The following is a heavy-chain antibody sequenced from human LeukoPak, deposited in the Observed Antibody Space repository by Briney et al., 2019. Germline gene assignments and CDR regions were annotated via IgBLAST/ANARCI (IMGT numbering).Heavy chain of an antibody. D-gene: IGHD4-17*01. CDR3: AKDPGSGDYRRLHYSYGMDV. CDR2: IRYDGSSK. J-gene: IGHJ6*02. Sequence: PGGSLRLSCAASGFTFCSYGMHWVRQAPGKGLEWAAFIRYDGSSKYYADSVKSRFTISRDNSKNTLYLQMNSMRAEDTAVYYCAKDPGSGDYRRLHYSYGMDVWGQGTTVTVSS. CDR1: GFTFCSYG. V-gene: IGHV3-30*02.